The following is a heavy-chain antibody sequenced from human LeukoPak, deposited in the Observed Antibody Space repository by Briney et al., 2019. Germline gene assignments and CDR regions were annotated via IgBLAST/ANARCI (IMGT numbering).Heavy chain of an antibody. CDR3: AKDAAGPEY. V-gene: IGHV3-23*01. CDR2: ISASGSGT. D-gene: IGHD6-13*01. Sequence: PGGSLRLSCAASGLTFSSYSMSWVRQAPGKGLFWVSGISASGSGTYYADSMKGRFTISRDNSKNTLYLQMNSLRAEDTAVYYCAKDAAGPEYWGQGTLVTVSS. CDR1: GLTFSSYS. J-gene: IGHJ4*02.